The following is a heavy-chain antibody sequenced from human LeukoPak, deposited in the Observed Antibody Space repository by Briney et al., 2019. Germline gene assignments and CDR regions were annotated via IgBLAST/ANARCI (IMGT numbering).Heavy chain of an antibody. CDR3: ARDYGDPPDYYYGMDV. CDR1: GGSFSGYY. Sequence: SETLSLTCAVYGGSFSGYYWSWIRQPPGKGLEWIGYIYYSGSTYYNPSLKSRVTISVDTSKNQFSLKLSSVTAADTAVYYCARDYGDPPDYYYGMDVWGQGTTVTVSS. D-gene: IGHD4-17*01. CDR2: IYYSGST. V-gene: IGHV4-30-4*01. J-gene: IGHJ6*02.